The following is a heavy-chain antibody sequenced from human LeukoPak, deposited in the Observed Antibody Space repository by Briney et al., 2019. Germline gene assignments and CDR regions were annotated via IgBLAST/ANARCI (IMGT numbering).Heavy chain of an antibody. Sequence: GASVKVSCKASGYTFTSYAMHWVRQAPGQRLEWMGWINAGNGNTKYSQKFQGRVTITRDTSATTAYMELSSPRSEDTAVYYCARDEGYSSSVPFDPWGQGTLVTVSS. CDR1: GYTFTSYA. V-gene: IGHV1-3*01. D-gene: IGHD6-13*01. J-gene: IGHJ5*02. CDR2: INAGNGNT. CDR3: ARDEGYSSSVPFDP.